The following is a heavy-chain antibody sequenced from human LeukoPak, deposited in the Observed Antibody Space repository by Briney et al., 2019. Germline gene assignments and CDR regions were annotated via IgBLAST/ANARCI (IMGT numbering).Heavy chain of an antibody. D-gene: IGHD3-22*01. CDR1: GYTFTGYY. Sequence: GASVKVSCKASGYTFTGYYMHWVRQAPGQGLEWMGWINPNSGGTNYAQKFQGRVTMTRDTSISTAYMELSRLRSDDTAVYYCARVGSGYSNAFDIWGQETMVTVSS. CDR2: INPNSGGT. V-gene: IGHV1-2*02. CDR3: ARVGSGYSNAFDI. J-gene: IGHJ3*02.